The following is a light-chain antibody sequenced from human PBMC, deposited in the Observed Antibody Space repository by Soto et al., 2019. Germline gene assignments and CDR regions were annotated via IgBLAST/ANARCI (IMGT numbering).Light chain of an antibody. CDR1: QTIRSN. CDR2: GAS. V-gene: IGKV3-15*01. J-gene: IGKJ4*01. Sequence: EIVMTQSPATPSLSPGERATLSCRASQTIRSNLDWYQQKPGQAPRLLIYGASTRATGIPARFSGSGSGTEFTLTISSLQSEDFAVYYCQQYHEWPLTFGGGTKVETK. CDR3: QQYHEWPLT.